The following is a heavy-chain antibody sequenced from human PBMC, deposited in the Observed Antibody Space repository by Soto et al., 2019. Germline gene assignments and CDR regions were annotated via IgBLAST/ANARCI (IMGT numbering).Heavy chain of an antibody. D-gene: IGHD3-10*01. CDR2: IIPILGIA. J-gene: IGHJ4*02. V-gene: IGHV1-69*02. CDR1: GGTFSSYT. CDR3: ARSMVRGAHPHY. Sequence: GASVKVSCKASGGTFSSYTISWVRQAPGQGLEWMGRIIPILGIANYAQKFQGRVTITADKSTSTAYMELSSLRSEDTAVYYCARSMVRGAHPHYWGQGTLVTVSS.